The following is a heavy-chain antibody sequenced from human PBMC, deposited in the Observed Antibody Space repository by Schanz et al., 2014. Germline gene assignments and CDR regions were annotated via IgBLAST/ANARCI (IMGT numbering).Heavy chain of an antibody. CDR1: EFTFSTDA. CDR2: ISASGGDT. CDR3: ARKMKLGVYGGKGHDSLDI. D-gene: IGHD4-17*01. V-gene: IGHV3-23*01. Sequence: DVHLLESGGGLVQPGGSLRLSCAASEFTFSTDAMSWVRQAPGKGLEWLSVISASGGDTYYADSVKGRFTISRDNAKNSLFLHMNSLRAEDTAVYYCARKMKLGVYGGKGHDSLDIWGQGTMVTVSS. J-gene: IGHJ3*02.